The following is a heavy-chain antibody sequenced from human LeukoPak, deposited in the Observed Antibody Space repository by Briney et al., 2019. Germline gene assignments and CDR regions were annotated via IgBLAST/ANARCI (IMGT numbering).Heavy chain of an antibody. CDR2: IYYSGST. CDR1: GGSISSGGYY. J-gene: IGHJ3*02. Sequence: SETLSLTCTVSGGSISSGGYYWSWIRQHPGKGLEWIGYIYYSGSTYYNPSLKSRVTISVDTSKNQFSLKLSSVTAADTAVYYCARDNTDGAFDIWGQGTMVTVSS. D-gene: IGHD5-18*01. CDR3: ARDNTDGAFDI. V-gene: IGHV4-31*03.